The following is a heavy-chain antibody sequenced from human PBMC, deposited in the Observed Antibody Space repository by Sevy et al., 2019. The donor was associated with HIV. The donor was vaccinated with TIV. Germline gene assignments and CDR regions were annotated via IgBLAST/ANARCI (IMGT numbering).Heavy chain of an antibody. Sequence: ASVKVSCKVSGYTLTEVSMHWVRHCPGKGLEWMGRFDPEDGETIYAQKFQGRITMTEDTSTDTAYMELRSLRSEDTAGYHCATAREYYTDSSGYLDYWGQGTLVTVSS. CDR2: FDPEDGET. D-gene: IGHD3-22*01. V-gene: IGHV1-24*01. J-gene: IGHJ4*02. CDR3: ATAREYYTDSSGYLDY. CDR1: GYTLTEVS.